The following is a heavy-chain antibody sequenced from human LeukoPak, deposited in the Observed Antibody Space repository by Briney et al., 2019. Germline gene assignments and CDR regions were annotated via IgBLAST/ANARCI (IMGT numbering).Heavy chain of an antibody. J-gene: IGHJ5*02. CDR1: GGSISSSGYY. D-gene: IGHD1-26*01. CDR3: ARHEYSGSYYGLSWFDP. Sequence: SETLSLTCTVSGGSISSSGYYWGWIRQPPGKGLEWFASIYYSGSTYYNPSLKRRVTISVDTSKNQLSLKLSSLTAADTAVYYCARHEYSGSYYGLSWFDPWGQGTLVTVSS. CDR2: IYYSGST. V-gene: IGHV4-39*01.